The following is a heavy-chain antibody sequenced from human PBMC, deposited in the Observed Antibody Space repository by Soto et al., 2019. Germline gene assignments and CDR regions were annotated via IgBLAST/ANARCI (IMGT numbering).Heavy chain of an antibody. J-gene: IGHJ5*02. V-gene: IGHV1-69*13. Sequence: SVKVSCKASGGTFSRYSISWVRQAPGQGLEWMGGIIPIFGTANYAQKFQGRVTITADESTSTAYMELSSLRSEDTAVYYCARDSGTTAPGKPPDWFDPWGQGTLVTVSS. D-gene: IGHD1-7*01. CDR3: ARDSGTTAPGKPPDWFDP. CDR1: GGTFSRYS. CDR2: IIPIFGTA.